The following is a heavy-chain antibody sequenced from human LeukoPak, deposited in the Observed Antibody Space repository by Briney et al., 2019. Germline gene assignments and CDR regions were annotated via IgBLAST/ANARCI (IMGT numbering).Heavy chain of an antibody. CDR2: IKQDGSEK. J-gene: IGHJ6*02. D-gene: IGHD3-10*01. Sequence: GGSLRPSCAASGFTFSSYWMSWVRQAPGKGLEWVANIKQDGSEKYYVDSVKGRFTISRDNAKNSLYLQMNSLRAEDTAVYYCARDSAYYYGSGSCSVYYYYYYGMDVWGQGTTVTVSS. CDR3: ARDSAYYYGSGSCSVYYYYYYGMDV. V-gene: IGHV3-7*01. CDR1: GFTFSSYW.